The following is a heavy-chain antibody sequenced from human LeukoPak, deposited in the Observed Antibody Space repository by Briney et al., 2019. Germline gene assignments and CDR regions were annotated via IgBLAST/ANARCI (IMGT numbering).Heavy chain of an antibody. CDR2: IVSGGST. V-gene: IGHV4-34*10. D-gene: IGHD6-6*01. CDR1: GGSFSGYY. J-gene: IGHJ3*02. CDR3: ARDIGLDYSSASFASDI. Sequence: SESLSLTCAVYGGSFSGYYWGWIHQPPGKGLEWIGWIVSGGSTNYQSSLKSGLIMSTDTSKRQLSLKLRSVTAADTAIYYCARDIGLDYSSASFASDIWGPGTLVIVSS.